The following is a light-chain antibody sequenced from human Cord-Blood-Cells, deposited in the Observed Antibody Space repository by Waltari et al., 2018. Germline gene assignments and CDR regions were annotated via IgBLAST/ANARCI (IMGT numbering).Light chain of an antibody. V-gene: IGLV2-23*03. Sequence: QSALTQPASVPGSPGQSITISCTGTSSDVGRYNLVSWYQQHPGKAPKLMIYEGSKRPSGVSNRFSGSKSGNTASLTISGLQAEDEADYYCCSYAGSSTFGVVFGGGTKLTVL. CDR3: CSYAGSSTFGVV. J-gene: IGLJ2*01. CDR2: EGS. CDR1: SSDVGRYNL.